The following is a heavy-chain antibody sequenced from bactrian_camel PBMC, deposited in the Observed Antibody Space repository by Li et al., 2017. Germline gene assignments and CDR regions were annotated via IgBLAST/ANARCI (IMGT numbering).Heavy chain of an antibody. Sequence: VQLVESGGGSVQAGGSLRLSCGYTYTPYCMAWFRQGPGQRREGVAAIGSDGSTAYAKSVEGRFSVSKDNANNMMYLQMNSLKPEDTAMYYCAAEDYPGSCLVTTAWTFRGQGTQVTVS. V-gene: IGHV3S1*01. CDR3: AAEDYPGSCLVTTAWTF. D-gene: IGHD3*01. CDR1: YTYTPYC. J-gene: IGHJ4*01. CDR2: IGSDGSTA.